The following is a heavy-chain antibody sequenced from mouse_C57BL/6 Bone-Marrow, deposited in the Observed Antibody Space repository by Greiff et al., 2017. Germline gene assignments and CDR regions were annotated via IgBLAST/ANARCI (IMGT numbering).Heavy chain of an antibody. J-gene: IGHJ2*01. CDR3: ARVDYYDCLYFDY. Sequence: VQLQQSGAELVKPGASVKISCKASGYAFSSYWMNWVKQRPGKGLEWIGQIYPGDGDTNYNGKFKGKATLTADKSSSTAYMQLSSLTSEDSAVYFCARVDYYDCLYFDYWGQGTTLTVSS. V-gene: IGHV1-80*01. CDR1: GYAFSSYW. D-gene: IGHD2-4*01. CDR2: IYPGDGDT.